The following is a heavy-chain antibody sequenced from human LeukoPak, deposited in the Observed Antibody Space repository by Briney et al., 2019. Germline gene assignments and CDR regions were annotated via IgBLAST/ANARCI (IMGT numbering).Heavy chain of an antibody. CDR3: ARPDSSGYDAFDI. D-gene: IGHD3-22*01. J-gene: IGHJ3*02. CDR2: IYHSGST. V-gene: IGHV4-30-2*01. Sequence: PSETLSLTCTVSGGSISSGGYYWSWIRQPPGKGLEWIGYIYHSGSTYYNPSLKSRVTISVDRSKNQFSLKLSSVTAADTAVYYYARPDSSGYDAFDIWGQGTMVTVSS. CDR1: GGSISSGGYY.